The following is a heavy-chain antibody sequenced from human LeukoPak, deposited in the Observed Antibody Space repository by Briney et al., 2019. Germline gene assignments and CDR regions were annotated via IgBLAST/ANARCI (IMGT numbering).Heavy chain of an antibody. D-gene: IGHD6-19*01. CDR3: AGLYSSGWKGGFDP. CDR2: ISYSGST. V-gene: IGHV4-59*08. CDR1: GGSISGYY. J-gene: IGHJ5*02. Sequence: SETLSLTCTVSGGSISGYYWSWIRQPPGKGLEWIGYISYSGSTNYNPSLKSRVTISVDTSKSQFSLRLSSVTAADTAVYYCAGLYSSGWKGGFDPWGQGTLVTVSS.